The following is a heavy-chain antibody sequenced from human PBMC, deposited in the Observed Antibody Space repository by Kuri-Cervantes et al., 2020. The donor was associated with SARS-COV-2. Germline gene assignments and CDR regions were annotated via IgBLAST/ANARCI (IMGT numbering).Heavy chain of an antibody. CDR3: ARGLNIAQPVDFDY. CDR1: GFTVSSNY. V-gene: IGHV3-53*01. D-gene: IGHD2/OR15-2a*01. J-gene: IGHJ4*02. CDR2: IYSGGST. Sequence: GGSLRLSCAASGFTVSSNYMSWVRQAPGKGLEWVSVIYSGGSTYYADSVKGRSTIPRDNSKNTLYLQMNSLRAEDTAVYYCARGLNIAQPVDFDYWGQGTLVTVSS.